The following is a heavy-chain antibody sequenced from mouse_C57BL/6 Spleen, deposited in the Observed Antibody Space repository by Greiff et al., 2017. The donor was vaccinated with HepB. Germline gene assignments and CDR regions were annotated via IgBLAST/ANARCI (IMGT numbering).Heavy chain of an antibody. V-gene: IGHV1-82*01. J-gene: IGHJ2*01. CDR1: GYAFSSSW. Sequence: QVQLQQSGPELVKPGASVKISCKASGYAFSSSWMNWVKQRPGKGLEWIGRIYPGDGDTNYNGKFKGKATLTADKSSSTAYMQLSSLTSEDSAVYFCARGGSSYFDCWGQGTTLTVSS. CDR3: ARGGSSYFDC. CDR2: IYPGDGDT. D-gene: IGHD1-1*01.